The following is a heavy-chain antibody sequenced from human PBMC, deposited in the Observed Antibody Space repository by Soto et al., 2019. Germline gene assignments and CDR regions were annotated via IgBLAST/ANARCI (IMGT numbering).Heavy chain of an antibody. D-gene: IGHD3-10*01. V-gene: IGHV1-69*01. J-gene: IGHJ6*04. Sequence: QVQLVQSGAEVKKPGSSVKVSCKASGVSFGTYSITWVRQAPGQGLEWMGGIIPIIGTTKYAQKFQGRVTITADELTTTAFMELSSLISEDSAVYYCARELKEPGSYYYYGLDVWGGETTVTVSS. CDR1: GVSFGTYS. CDR2: IIPIIGTT. CDR3: ARELKEPGSYYYYGLDV.